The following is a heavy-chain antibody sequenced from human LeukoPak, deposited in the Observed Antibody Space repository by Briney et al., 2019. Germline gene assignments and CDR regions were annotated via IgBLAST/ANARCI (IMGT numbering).Heavy chain of an antibody. CDR1: GFTFTSSA. CDR2: IVVGSGNT. CDR3: ARASITIFGVVIIPGGMDV. D-gene: IGHD3-3*01. J-gene: IGHJ6*02. Sequence: GASVKVSCKASGFTFTSSAMQWVRQARGQRLEWIGWIVVGSGNTNYAQKFQERVTITRDMSTSTAYMELSSLRSEDTAVYYCARASITIFGVVIIPGGMDVWGQGTTVTVSS. V-gene: IGHV1-58*02.